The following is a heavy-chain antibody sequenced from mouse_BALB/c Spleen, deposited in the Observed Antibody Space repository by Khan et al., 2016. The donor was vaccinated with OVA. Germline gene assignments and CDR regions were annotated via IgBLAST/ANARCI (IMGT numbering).Heavy chain of an antibody. D-gene: IGHD1-3*01. V-gene: IGHV1S81*02. CDR2: INPSNGGT. CDR1: GYTFTSYY. J-gene: IGHJ3*01. CDR3: TRGGYSSFAY. Sequence: QVQLQQSGAELVKPGASVKLSCKASGYTFTSYYIYWVKQGPGQGLEWIGEINPSNGGTNFNEKFKNKATLTVDKSSSTTYMQLSSLTSEDSAVYYCTRGGYSSFAYWGQGTLVTVSA.